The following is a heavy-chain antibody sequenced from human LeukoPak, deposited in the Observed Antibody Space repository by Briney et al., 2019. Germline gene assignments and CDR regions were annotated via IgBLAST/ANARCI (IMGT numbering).Heavy chain of an antibody. CDR2: IISNGGST. Sequence: GGSLRLSCSASGFSFSTNAMHWVRQAPGKGLEYVSAIISNGGSTYYADSVKGRFTISRDNSKNMVFLQMSSLRAEDTAVYYCARDIRTDDAFDIWGQGTMVTVSS. J-gene: IGHJ3*02. CDR3: ARDIRTDDAFDI. CDR1: GFSFSTNA. V-gene: IGHV3-64D*06. D-gene: IGHD3/OR15-3a*01.